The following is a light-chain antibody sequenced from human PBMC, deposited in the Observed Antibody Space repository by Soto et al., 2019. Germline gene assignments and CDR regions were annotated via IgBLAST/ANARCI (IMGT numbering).Light chain of an antibody. V-gene: IGKV1-9*01. J-gene: IGKJ1*01. CDR1: QGINIF. CDR3: QQYISYSLWT. CDR2: AAS. Sequence: DIQLTQSPSFLSASVGDRVTITCRASQGINIFLAWFQQKPGKAPNLLISAASTLQSGVPSRFSGSGSETEFTLTITSLQPEDSATYYCQQYISYSLWTFGQGTKVEIK.